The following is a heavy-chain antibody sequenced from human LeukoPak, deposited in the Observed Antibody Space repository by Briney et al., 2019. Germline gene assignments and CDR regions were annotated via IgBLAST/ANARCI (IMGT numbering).Heavy chain of an antibody. CDR3: ARDTGYCGGGTCYHNYFDY. CDR2: VYYTGNT. V-gene: IGHV4-61*01. CDR1: GGSVRSGSYY. Sequence: PSGTLSLTCTVSGGSVRSGSYYWSWIRQPPGKGLEWIGYVYYTGNTNYNPSLKSRVTISVDTSKNQFSLKLSSVTAADTAVYYCARDTGYCGGGTCYHNYFDYWGQGTLVTVSS. J-gene: IGHJ4*02. D-gene: IGHD2-15*01.